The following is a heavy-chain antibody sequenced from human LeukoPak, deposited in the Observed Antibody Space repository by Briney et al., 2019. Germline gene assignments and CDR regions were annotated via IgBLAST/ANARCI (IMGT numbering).Heavy chain of an antibody. D-gene: IGHD3-3*01. J-gene: IGHJ6*03. CDR3: ARERVLEWLREYYYYYMDV. CDR2: ISAYNGNT. CDR1: GYTFTSYG. V-gene: IGHV1-18*01. Sequence: ASVKVSCKASGYTFTSYGISWVRQAPGQGLEWMGWISAYNGNTNYEQKLQGRVPMTTDTSTSTAYMELRSLRSDDTAVYYCARERVLEWLREYYYYYMDVWGKGTTVTVSS.